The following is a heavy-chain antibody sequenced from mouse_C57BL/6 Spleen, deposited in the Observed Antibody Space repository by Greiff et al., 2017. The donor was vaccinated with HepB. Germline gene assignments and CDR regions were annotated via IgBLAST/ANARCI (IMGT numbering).Heavy chain of an antibody. CDR2: IDPEDGDT. D-gene: IGHD2-3*01. CDR1: GFNIKDYY. Sequence: VQLPPSGAELVRPGASVKLSCTASGFNIKDYYMHWVKQRPEQGLEWIGRIDPEDGDTEYAPKFQGKATMTADTSSNTAYLQLSSLTSEDTAVYYCTGWLLPFYAMDYWGQGTSVTVSS. V-gene: IGHV14-1*01. CDR3: TGWLLPFYAMDY. J-gene: IGHJ4*01.